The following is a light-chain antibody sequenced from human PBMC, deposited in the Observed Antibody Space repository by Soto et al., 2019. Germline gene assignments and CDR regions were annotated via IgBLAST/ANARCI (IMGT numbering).Light chain of an antibody. CDR3: AALDDSLNGNV. Sequence: QSVLTEPHSASGTPGQRVTISCSGSSSNIGTSSVHWFQQLPGTAPKLLISTTNQRPSGVPERFSGSNSGTSASLAISGLQSEDEADYYCAALDDSLNGNVFGTGTKVTVL. V-gene: IGLV1-44*01. CDR2: TTN. CDR1: SSNIGTSS. J-gene: IGLJ1*01.